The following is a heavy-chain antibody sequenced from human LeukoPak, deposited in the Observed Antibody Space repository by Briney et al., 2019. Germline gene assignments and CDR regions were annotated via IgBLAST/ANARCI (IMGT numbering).Heavy chain of an antibody. J-gene: IGHJ3*02. D-gene: IGHD5-24*01. CDR2: ISGSGGGT. V-gene: IGHV3-23*01. CDR1: GFTFSSYP. CDR3: ARRVYNWGAFDI. Sequence: GGSLRLSCAASGFTFSSYPMSWVRQAPGKGLEWVSAISGSGGGTYYADSVKGRFTISRDNSKNTLYLQMNSLRAEDTAVYYCARRVYNWGAFDIWGQGTMVTVSS.